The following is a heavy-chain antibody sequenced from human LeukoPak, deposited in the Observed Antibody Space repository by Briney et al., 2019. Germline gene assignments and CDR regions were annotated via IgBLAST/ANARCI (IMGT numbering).Heavy chain of an antibody. V-gene: IGHV4-61*02. CDR1: GGSISSGSYY. CDR3: ARVRRNPSSAAAAGIGRYWYFDL. CDR2: IYTSGST. J-gene: IGHJ2*01. Sequence: SQTLSLTCTVCGGSISSGSYYWRWIRQPAGKGLEWIGRIYTSGSTNYHPSLKSRVTISVDTSKNQFSLKLSSVTAADTAVYYCARVRRNPSSAAAAGIGRYWYFDLWGRGTLVTVSS. D-gene: IGHD6-13*01.